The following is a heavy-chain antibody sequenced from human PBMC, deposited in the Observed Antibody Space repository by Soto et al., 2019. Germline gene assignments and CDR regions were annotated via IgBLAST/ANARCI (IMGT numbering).Heavy chain of an antibody. Sequence: ASVKVSCKASGYTFTSYGISWVRQAPGQGLEWMGWISAYNGNTNYAQKLQGRVTMTTDTSTSTAYMELRSLRSDDTAVYYCARDELPPGSDAFDIWGQGTMVTVSS. CDR3: ARDELPPGSDAFDI. D-gene: IGHD3-10*01. V-gene: IGHV1-18*01. CDR2: ISAYNGNT. J-gene: IGHJ3*02. CDR1: GYTFTSYG.